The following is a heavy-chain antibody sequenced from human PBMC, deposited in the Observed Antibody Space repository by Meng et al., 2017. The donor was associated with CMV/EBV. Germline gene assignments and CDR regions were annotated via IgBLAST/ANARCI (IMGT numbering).Heavy chain of an antibody. V-gene: IGHV3-21*01. J-gene: IGHJ5*02. CDR2: ISSSSSYI. Sequence: GESLKISCAASGFTFSSYSMNWVRQAPGKGLEWVSSISSSSSYIYYADPVKGRFTISRDNAKNSLYLQMNSLRAEDTAVYYCARDKRFQGWFDPWGQGTLVTVSS. D-gene: IGHD5-24*01. CDR1: GFTFSSYS. CDR3: ARDKRFQGWFDP.